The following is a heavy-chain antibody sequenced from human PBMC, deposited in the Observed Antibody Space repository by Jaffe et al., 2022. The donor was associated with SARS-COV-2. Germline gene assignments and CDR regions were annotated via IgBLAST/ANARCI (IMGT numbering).Heavy chain of an antibody. Sequence: EVQLVESGGGLIQPGGSLRLSCAASGFTFSAYGMSWVRQAPGKGLEWVSYISSSSATIYYADSVKGRFIISRDNAKNSLFLQVSSLRGEDTAVYYCTRFLLGASHYMGVWGKGTTVTVSS. J-gene: IGHJ6*03. D-gene: IGHD2-15*01. CDR2: ISSSSATI. CDR3: TRFLLGASHYMGV. CDR1: GFTFSAYG. V-gene: IGHV3-48*01.